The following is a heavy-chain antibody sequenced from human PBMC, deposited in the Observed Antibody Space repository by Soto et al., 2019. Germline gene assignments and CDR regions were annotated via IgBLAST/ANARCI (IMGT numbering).Heavy chain of an antibody. Sequence: QVQLQESGPGLVKASETLSLTCSVSGGSISSYYWSWIRQPPGKGPEWIGYIYYSGSTNYNSSLTIRVTTSVDTSTTQFSLKLRSVTAADTAVYYCARCRYNAYGPFDYWGRGTLVTVSS. V-gene: IGHV4-59*08. D-gene: IGHD5-12*01. CDR3: ARCRYNAYGPFDY. CDR1: GGSISSYY. J-gene: IGHJ4*02. CDR2: IYYSGST.